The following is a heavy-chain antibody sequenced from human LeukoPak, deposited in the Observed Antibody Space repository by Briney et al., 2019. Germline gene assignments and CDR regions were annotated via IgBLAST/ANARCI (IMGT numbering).Heavy chain of an antibody. CDR1: GGSISSYY. V-gene: IGHV4-4*07. D-gene: IGHD2-2*02. J-gene: IGHJ5*02. Sequence: ETLSLTCTVSGGSISSYYWSWIRQPAGKGLEWIGRIYTSGSTNYNPSLKSRVTMSVDTSKNQFSLKLSSVTAADTAVYYCARETCSTSCYRGTSWFDPWGQGTLVTVPS. CDR2: IYTSGST. CDR3: ARETCSTSCYRGTSWFDP.